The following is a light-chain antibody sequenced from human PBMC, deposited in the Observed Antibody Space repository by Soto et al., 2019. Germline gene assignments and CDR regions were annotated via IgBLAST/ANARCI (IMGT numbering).Light chain of an antibody. J-gene: IGKJ1*01. CDR3: QQYNNWPRT. V-gene: IGKV3-15*01. CDR1: QSVSSN. Sequence: EIVMTQSPATLSVSPGERATLSCRASQSVSSNLAWYQQKPGQAPRLLIYGASTRATGIPARFSGSESGADFTLTISSLQSEDFAVYYCQQYNNWPRTFGQGTKVDI. CDR2: GAS.